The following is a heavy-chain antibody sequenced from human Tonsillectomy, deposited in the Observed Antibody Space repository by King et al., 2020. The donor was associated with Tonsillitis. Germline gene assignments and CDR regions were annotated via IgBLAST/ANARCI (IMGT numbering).Heavy chain of an antibody. D-gene: IGHD2-15*01. Sequence: VQLVESGGGLVQPGRSLRLSCAASGFTFDDYAMHWVRQAPGKGLEWVSGISWNSGSIGYADSVKGRFTISRDNAKNSLYLQMNSLRAEDAALYYCAKDSFVCSGGSCYLGYYGMDVWGQGTTVTVSS. CDR1: GFTFDDYA. J-gene: IGHJ6*02. CDR2: ISWNSGSI. CDR3: AKDSFVCSGGSCYLGYYGMDV. V-gene: IGHV3-9*01.